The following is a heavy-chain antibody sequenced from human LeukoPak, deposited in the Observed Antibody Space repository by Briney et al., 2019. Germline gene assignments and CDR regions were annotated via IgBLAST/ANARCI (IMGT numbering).Heavy chain of an antibody. D-gene: IGHD6-6*01. Sequence: PGGSLRLSCAASGFTFSSYAMSWVRQAPGKGLEWVSAISGSGGSTYYADSVKGRFTISRDNSKNTLYLQMNSLRAEDTAVYYCARDKSIAARPDYFDYWGQGTLVTASS. CDR1: GFTFSSYA. CDR3: ARDKSIAARPDYFDY. V-gene: IGHV3-23*01. CDR2: ISGSGGST. J-gene: IGHJ4*02.